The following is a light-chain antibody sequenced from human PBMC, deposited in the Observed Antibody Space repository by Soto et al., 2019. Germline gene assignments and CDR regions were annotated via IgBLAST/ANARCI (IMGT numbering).Light chain of an antibody. Sequence: DVVMTQSPLSLPVTLGQPASISCRSSQSLVYSDGSTYLSWFQQRPGQSPRRLIYKVSNRDSGVPDRFSGSGSGTDFTLKISRVEAEDVGVYDCMQGTHWPYTFGQGTKLEIK. J-gene: IGKJ2*01. CDR3: MQGTHWPYT. CDR2: KVS. V-gene: IGKV2-30*01. CDR1: QSLVYSDGSTY.